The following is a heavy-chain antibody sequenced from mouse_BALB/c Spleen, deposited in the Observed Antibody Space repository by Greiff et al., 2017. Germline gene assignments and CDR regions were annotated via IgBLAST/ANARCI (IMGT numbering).Heavy chain of an antibody. J-gene: IGHJ4*01. Sequence: QVQLKQSGAELARPGASVKMSCKASGYTFTSYTMHWVKQRPGQGLEWIGYINPSSGYTNYNQKFKDKATLTADKSSSTAYMQLSSLTSEDSAVYYCARSRGYDYDGYYYAMDYWGQGTSVTVSS. CDR1: GYTFTSYT. CDR2: INPSSGYT. D-gene: IGHD2-4*01. CDR3: ARSRGYDYDGYYYAMDY. V-gene: IGHV1-4*01.